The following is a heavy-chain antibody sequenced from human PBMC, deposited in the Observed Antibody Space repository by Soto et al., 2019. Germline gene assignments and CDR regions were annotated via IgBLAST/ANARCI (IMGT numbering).Heavy chain of an antibody. CDR3: ARGLSKVSSSWYFGY. Sequence: SETLSLTCAVYGGSFSGYYLSWIRQPPGKGLEWIGEINHSGSTNYNPSLKSRVTISVDTSKNQFSLKLSSVTAADTAVYYCARGLSKVSSSWYFGYWGQGTLVTVSS. CDR2: INHSGST. D-gene: IGHD6-13*01. V-gene: IGHV4-34*01. CDR1: GGSFSGYY. J-gene: IGHJ4*02.